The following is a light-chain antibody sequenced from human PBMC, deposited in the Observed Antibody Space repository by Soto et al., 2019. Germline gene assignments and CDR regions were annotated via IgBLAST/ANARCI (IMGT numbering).Light chain of an antibody. CDR1: QSVSGSY. CDR3: QQYATRPWT. J-gene: IGKJ1*01. V-gene: IGKV3-20*01. Sequence: EIVLTQSPGTLSLSPGERATLSCRARQSVSGSYLAWYQQKPGQSPRVLIYDASSRATGIPDRFSGSGSGTDFTLTISRLEPEDVAVYYCQQYATRPWTFGQGTKVESK. CDR2: DAS.